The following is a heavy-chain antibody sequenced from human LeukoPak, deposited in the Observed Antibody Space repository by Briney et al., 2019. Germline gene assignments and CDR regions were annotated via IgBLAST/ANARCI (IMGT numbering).Heavy chain of an antibody. J-gene: IGHJ4*02. CDR1: GFTFGDYA. CDR2: ISSSSSYI. Sequence: GGSLRLSCTASGFTFGDYAMSWVRQAPGKGLEWVSSISSSSSYIYYADSVKGRFTISRDNAKNSLYLQMNSLRAEDTAVYYCARGEAYYYDSSGYDFDYWGQGTLVTVSS. V-gene: IGHV3-21*01. CDR3: ARGEAYYYDSSGYDFDY. D-gene: IGHD3-22*01.